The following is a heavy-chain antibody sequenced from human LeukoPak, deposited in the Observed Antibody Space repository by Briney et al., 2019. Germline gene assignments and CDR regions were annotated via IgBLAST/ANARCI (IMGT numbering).Heavy chain of an antibody. J-gene: IGHJ4*02. V-gene: IGHV3-7*05. CDR3: ARWYFGSGSWVLDH. CDR2: IKQDGAEK. Sequence: GGSLRLSCVGSGFTFSYHLTNWVRQAPGKGLAWVAKIKQDGAEKTYVDSVKGRFTVARDNSKNSLYLQMTSLRVEDTAVYYCARWYFGSGSWVLDHWRQGTLLTVSA. CDR1: GFTFSYHL. D-gene: IGHD3-10*01.